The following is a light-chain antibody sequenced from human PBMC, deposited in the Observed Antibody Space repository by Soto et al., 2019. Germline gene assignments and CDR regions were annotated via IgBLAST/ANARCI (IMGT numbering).Light chain of an antibody. CDR3: QQRSNWPPIT. CDR2: GAS. CDR1: QIVSSSY. Sequence: EIVLTQSPGTLSLSPGERATLSCRASQIVSSSYLAWYQQKPGQAPRLLIYGASSRATGIPARFSGSGSGTDFTLTISSLEPEDFAVYYCQQRSNWPPITFGQGTRLEIK. J-gene: IGKJ5*01. V-gene: IGKV3D-20*02.